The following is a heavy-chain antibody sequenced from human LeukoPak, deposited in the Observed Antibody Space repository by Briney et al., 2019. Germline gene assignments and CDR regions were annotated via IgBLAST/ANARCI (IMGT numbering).Heavy chain of an antibody. J-gene: IGHJ4*02. Sequence: SETLSLTCAVSGGSIISDGYSWNWLRQPPGKGLEWIGYIYHSGSTYYNPSLKSRVTISVDRSKNQFSLNLSSVTAADTAVYYCARARGGNCYFDYWGQGTLITVSS. CDR1: GGSIISDGYS. CDR3: ARARGGNCYFDY. CDR2: IYHSGST. D-gene: IGHD4-23*01. V-gene: IGHV4-30-2*01.